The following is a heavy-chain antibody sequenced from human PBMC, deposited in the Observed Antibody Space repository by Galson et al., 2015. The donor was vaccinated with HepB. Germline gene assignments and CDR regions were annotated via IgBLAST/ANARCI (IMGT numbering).Heavy chain of an antibody. V-gene: IGHV3-23*01. D-gene: IGHD6-13*01. J-gene: IGHJ4*02. CDR3: AKAPSSSWPIIDY. Sequence: SLRLSCAASGLTFSRYAMSWVRQAPGKGLEWVSSISGSGGSTYYADSVKGRFTISRDNSKNTLYLQMNSLRAEDTAVYYCAKAPSSSWPIIDYWGQGTLVTVSS. CDR2: ISGSGGST. CDR1: GLTFSRYA.